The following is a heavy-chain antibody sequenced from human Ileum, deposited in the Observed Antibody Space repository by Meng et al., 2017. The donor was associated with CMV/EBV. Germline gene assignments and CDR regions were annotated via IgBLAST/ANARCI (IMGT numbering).Heavy chain of an antibody. J-gene: IGHJ4*02. CDR2: IYPADSDT. CDR3: ARGSSDLDY. CDR1: GYSFNQYW. D-gene: IGHD6-6*01. Sequence: KITCKASGYSFNQYWIGWVRQMPGKGLEWMGTIYPADSDTRYSPSLQGQVAISADKSLNIVYLKFSSLKASDTATYYCARGSSDLDYWGQGTLVTVSS. V-gene: IGHV5-51*01.